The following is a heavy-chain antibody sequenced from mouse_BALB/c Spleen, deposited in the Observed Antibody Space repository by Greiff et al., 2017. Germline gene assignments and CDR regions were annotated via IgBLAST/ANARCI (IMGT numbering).Heavy chain of an antibody. CDR3: TRGSFAY. CDR2: IRLKSNNYAT. V-gene: IGHV6-6*02. Sequence: EVKLVESGGGLVQPGGSMKLSCVASGFTFSNYWMNWVRQSPEKGLEWVAEIRLKSNNYATHYAESVKGRFTISRDDSKSSVYLQMNNLRAEDTGIYYCTRGSFAYWGQGTLVTVSA. J-gene: IGHJ3*01. CDR1: GFTFSNYW.